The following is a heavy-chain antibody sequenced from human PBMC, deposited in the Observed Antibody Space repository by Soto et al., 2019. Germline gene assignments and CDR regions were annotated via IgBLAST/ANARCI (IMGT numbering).Heavy chain of an antibody. CDR3: ARDSPPNDPDDYGDAFDI. V-gene: IGHV3-53*01. Sequence: EVQLVESGGGLIQPGGSLRLSCAASGFTVSSKYMNWVRQAPGKGLEWVSVLYRGGSTSYADSVKGRFTVSRDNSKNTLYLQMNSLRAEDTAVYYCARDSPPNDPDDYGDAFDIWGQGTMVTVSS. J-gene: IGHJ3*02. CDR2: LYRGGST. D-gene: IGHD4-17*01. CDR1: GFTVSSKY.